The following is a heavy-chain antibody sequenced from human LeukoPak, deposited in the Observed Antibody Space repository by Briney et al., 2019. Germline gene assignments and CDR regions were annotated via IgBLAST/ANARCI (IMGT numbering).Heavy chain of an antibody. CDR1: GFTVSSNY. CDR3: ASPMRSSQSPFALDY. Sequence: GGSLRLSCAASGFTVSSNYMSWVRQAPGKGLEWVSVIYSGGSTYYADSVKGRFTISRDNSKNTLYLQMNSLRAEDTAVYYCASPMRSSQSPFALDYWGQGTLVTVSS. D-gene: IGHD6-13*01. J-gene: IGHJ4*02. CDR2: IYSGGST. V-gene: IGHV3-66*01.